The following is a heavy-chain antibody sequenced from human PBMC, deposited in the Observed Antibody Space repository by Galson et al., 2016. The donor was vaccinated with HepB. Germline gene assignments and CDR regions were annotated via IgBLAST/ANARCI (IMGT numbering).Heavy chain of an antibody. Sequence: SETLSLTCAVSGGSISDTTWWSWVRQPPGQGLEWIGQIYHNGLTNYNPSLESRLTISVDKSKKHFSLRLSSVTAADSAVYYCATMYGSGGFYGFDYWGQGTLVTVSS. CDR1: GGSISDTTW. J-gene: IGHJ4*02. D-gene: IGHD3-22*01. V-gene: IGHV4-4*02. CDR2: IYHNGLT. CDR3: ATMYGSGGFYGFDY.